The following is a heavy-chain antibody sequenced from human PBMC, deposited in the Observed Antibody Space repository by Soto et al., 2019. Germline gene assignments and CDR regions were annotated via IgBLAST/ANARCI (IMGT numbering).Heavy chain of an antibody. D-gene: IGHD6-19*01. CDR2: IYYSGST. Sequence: RSLTCTVSGGSISSYYWSWIRQPPGKGLEWIGYIYYSGSTNYNPSLKSRVTISVDTSKNQFSLKLSSVTAADTAVYYCARGIAVAGLYYYYGMDVWGQGTTVTVSS. V-gene: IGHV4-59*01. CDR3: ARGIAVAGLYYYYGMDV. J-gene: IGHJ6*02. CDR1: GGSISSYY.